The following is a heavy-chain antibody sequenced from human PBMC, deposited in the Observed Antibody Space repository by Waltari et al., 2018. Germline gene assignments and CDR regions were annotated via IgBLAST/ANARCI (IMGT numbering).Heavy chain of an antibody. J-gene: IGHJ5*02. CDR1: DFIFSDSA. CDR3: ATHDPLDH. Sequence: EVQLVESGGGLVQPGGSLKLSCVGSDFIFSDSAIHWVRQSSGKVLECVGRIRTKPNSYATAYGASVKGRFTISRDDSRNTAYLLMSGLKTEDTAVYYCATHDPLDHWGQGTLVTVSS. V-gene: IGHV3-73*01. CDR2: IRTKPNSYAT.